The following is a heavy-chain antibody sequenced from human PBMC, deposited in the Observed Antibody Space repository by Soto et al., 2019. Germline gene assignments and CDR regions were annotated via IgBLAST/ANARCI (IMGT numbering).Heavy chain of an antibody. CDR2: ISYDGSNK. CDR1: GFTFSSYG. D-gene: IGHD3-22*01. V-gene: IGHV3-30*18. Sequence: GGSLRLSCAASGFTFSSYGMHWVRQAPGKGLEWVAVISYDGSNKYYADSVKGRFTISRDNSKNTLYLQMNSLRAEDTAVYYCAKDHDSSGYYDYWGQGTLVTVSS. CDR3: AKDHDSSGYYDY. J-gene: IGHJ4*02.